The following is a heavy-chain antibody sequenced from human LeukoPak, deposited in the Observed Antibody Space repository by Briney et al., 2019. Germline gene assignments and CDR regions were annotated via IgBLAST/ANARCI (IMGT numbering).Heavy chain of an antibody. Sequence: SETLSLTCTVSGYSISSGYFWGWIRPPPGKGLEWIGTIYNSGSTYYNESLESRVTISVDTSKNQFSLKLSSVTAADTAVYYCARAYSSSWYFNWFDPWGQGTLVTVSS. D-gene: IGHD6-13*01. J-gene: IGHJ5*02. CDR2: IYNSGST. CDR3: ARAYSSSWYFNWFDP. V-gene: IGHV4-38-2*02. CDR1: GYSISSGYF.